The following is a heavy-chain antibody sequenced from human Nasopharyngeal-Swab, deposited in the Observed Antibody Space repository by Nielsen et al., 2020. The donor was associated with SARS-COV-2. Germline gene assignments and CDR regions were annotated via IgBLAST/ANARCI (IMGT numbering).Heavy chain of an antibody. CDR1: GLTFSESA. J-gene: IGHJ4*02. Sequence: GGSLRLSCEAPGLTFSESAIPWVRQASGKGLEWVGRVRRKGNNYATAYSASVKGRFIIFRDDPTNTAYLQMNSLKTEDTAMYYCTRCGGGCYSGRDYWGQGTLFIVSS. V-gene: IGHV3-73*01. CDR3: TRCGGGCYSGRDY. CDR2: VRRKGNNYAT. D-gene: IGHD2-15*01.